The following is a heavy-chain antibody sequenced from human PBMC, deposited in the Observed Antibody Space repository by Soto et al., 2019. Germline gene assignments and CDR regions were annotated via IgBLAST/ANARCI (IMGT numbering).Heavy chain of an antibody. CDR3: ARGRVTAMKYYFDS. J-gene: IGHJ4*02. V-gene: IGHV1-18*04. CDR1: GYTFTSYG. Sequence: GASVKVSCKASGYTFTSYGLSWVRQAPGQGLEWMGWISAYNGNINYAQNLQGRVTMTTDTSTSTAYMELRSLRSDDTAVYYCARGRVTAMKYYFDSWGQGTLVTVSS. CDR2: ISAYNGNI. D-gene: IGHD2-21*02.